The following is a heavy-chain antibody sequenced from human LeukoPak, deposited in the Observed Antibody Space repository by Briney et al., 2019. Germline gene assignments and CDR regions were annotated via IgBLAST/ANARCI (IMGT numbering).Heavy chain of an antibody. CDR2: ICYSGST. Sequence: SHTQSLTCTVSGRSISSGDYYWTWIRQPPGKGLDWLGYICYSGSTYYNPSLKSRVTISVDTSKNQFSLKLSSVTAADTAVYYCARDRRGYYGSGSYSWFDPWGQGTLVTVSS. CDR3: ARDRRGYYGSGSYSWFDP. J-gene: IGHJ5*02. V-gene: IGHV4-30-4*08. D-gene: IGHD3-10*01. CDR1: GRSISSGDYY.